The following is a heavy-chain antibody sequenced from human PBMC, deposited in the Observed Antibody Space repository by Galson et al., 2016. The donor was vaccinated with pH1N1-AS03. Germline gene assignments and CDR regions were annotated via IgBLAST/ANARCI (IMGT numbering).Heavy chain of an antibody. CDR2: ISSSSSPI. J-gene: IGHJ4*02. CDR1: GFTFSDYD. Sequence: SLRLSCAASGFTFSDYDMSWIRQAPGKGLEWVSSISSSSSPIYYADSVKGRFTTSRDNAKNSVYLQMNSLRAEDTAVYYCARVSGGSRLIIFDFWGQGTLVTVSS. V-gene: IGHV3-11*04. D-gene: IGHD3-10*02. CDR3: ARVSGGSRLIIFDF.